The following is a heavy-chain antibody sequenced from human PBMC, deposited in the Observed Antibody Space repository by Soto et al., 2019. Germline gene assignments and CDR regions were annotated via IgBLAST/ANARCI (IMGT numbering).Heavy chain of an antibody. CDR1: GGSMSSGGYS. D-gene: IGHD6-13*01. CDR3: ARLPDSSSWFVSNWFDP. J-gene: IGHJ5*02. CDR2: INHSGSA. Sequence: PSETLSLTCAVSGGSMSSGGYSWSWIRQPPGKGLEWIGYINHSGSANYNPSLKSRVTISVDTSKNQFSLKLSSVTAADTAVYYCARLPDSSSWFVSNWFDPWGQGILVTVSS. V-gene: IGHV4-30-2*01.